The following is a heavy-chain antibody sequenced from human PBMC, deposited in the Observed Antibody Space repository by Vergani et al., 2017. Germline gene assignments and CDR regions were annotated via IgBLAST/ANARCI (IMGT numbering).Heavy chain of an antibody. CDR2: IHSSGTT. CDR3: ARDSWTSELRGVYWFDT. J-gene: IGHJ5*02. Sequence: QVQLQQWGPGLLKPSETLSLTCAVYGGSLSGYYWSWIRLAPGKGLEWIGRIHSSGTTNYNPSLKSRVTLSVDTSKNQLSLRMTSVTAADTAVYYCARDSWTSELRGVYWFDTWGQGTLVSVSS. V-gene: IGHV4-59*10. CDR1: GGSLSGYY. D-gene: IGHD3/OR15-3a*01.